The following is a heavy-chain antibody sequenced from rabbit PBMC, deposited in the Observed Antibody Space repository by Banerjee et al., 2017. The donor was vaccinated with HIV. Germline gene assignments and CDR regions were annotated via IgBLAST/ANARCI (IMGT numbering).Heavy chain of an antibody. Sequence: QEQLEESGGDLVKPEGSLTLTCTASGFTISSSYWICWVRQAPGKGLEWIACIYTGDAGSTYYASWAKGRFTISKTSSTTVTLQMTSLTAADTATYFCARDVAGGGGYGYDYYFGLWGPGTLVTVS. V-gene: IGHV1S45*01. CDR3: ARDVAGGGGYGYDYYFGL. J-gene: IGHJ4*01. CDR1: GFTISSSYW. CDR2: IYTGDAGST. D-gene: IGHD6-1*01.